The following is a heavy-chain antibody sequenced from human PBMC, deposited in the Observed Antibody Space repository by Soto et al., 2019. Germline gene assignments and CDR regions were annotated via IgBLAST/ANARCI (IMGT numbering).Heavy chain of an antibody. V-gene: IGHV5-51*01. J-gene: IGHJ3*02. D-gene: IGHD2-2*01. CDR1: GYSFPTYW. CDR2: IYPGDSDT. CDR3: ARRVVGAPTFDI. Sequence: EVQLVQSGAEVKKPGESLKISCKGSGYSFPTYWIGWVRQMPGKGLEWMGNIYPGDSDTRHSPSFQGQVTISADKSNSTAYLQWSSLQASDTAIYYCARRVVGAPTFDIWGQGTLVTVSS.